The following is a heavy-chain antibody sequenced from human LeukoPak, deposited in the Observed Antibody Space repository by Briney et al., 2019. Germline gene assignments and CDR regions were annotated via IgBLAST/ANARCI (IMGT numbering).Heavy chain of an antibody. CDR1: GGSISSSSYY. V-gene: IGHV4-39*07. CDR2: IYYSGST. Sequence: SETLSLTCTVSGGSISSSSYYWGWIRQPPGKGLEWIGSIYYSGSTYYNPSLKSRVTISVDTSKNQFSLKLSSVTAADTAVYYCARDRWVQLWSDAFDIWGHGTMVTVSS. CDR3: ARDRWVQLWSDAFDI. D-gene: IGHD5-18*01. J-gene: IGHJ3*02.